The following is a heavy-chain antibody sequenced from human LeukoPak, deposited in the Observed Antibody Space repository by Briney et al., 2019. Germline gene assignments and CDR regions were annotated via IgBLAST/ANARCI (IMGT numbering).Heavy chain of an antibody. D-gene: IGHD2-15*01. J-gene: IGHJ5*02. CDR2: INPNSGGT. CDR1: GYTFTGDY. CDR3: ARPRLDIVAFDP. V-gene: IGHV1-2*02. Sequence: ASVKVSCKASGYTFTGDYMHWVRQAPGQGLEWMGWINPNSGGTNYAQKFQGRVTMTRDTSISTAYMELSRLRSDDTAVYYCARPRLDIVAFDPWGQGTLVTVSS.